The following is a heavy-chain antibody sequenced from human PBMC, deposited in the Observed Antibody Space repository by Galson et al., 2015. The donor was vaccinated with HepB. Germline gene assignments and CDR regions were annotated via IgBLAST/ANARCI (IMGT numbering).Heavy chain of an antibody. CDR1: GFTFSNSW. J-gene: IGHJ5*02. Sequence: SLRLSCAASGFTFSNSWMHWVRQAPGKGLVWVSNINTDGSTVTYADSVKGRFTISRDNANNTVFLQMNSLRVEDTAVYYCAREGRRGLRSWFDPWGQGTLVTVSS. D-gene: IGHD5-12*01. V-gene: IGHV3-74*03. CDR2: INTDGSTV. CDR3: AREGRRGLRSWFDP.